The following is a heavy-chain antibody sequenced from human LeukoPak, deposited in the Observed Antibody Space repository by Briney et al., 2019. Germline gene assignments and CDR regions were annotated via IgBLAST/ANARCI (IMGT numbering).Heavy chain of an antibody. CDR2: ISYDGSNK. J-gene: IGHJ4*02. CDR3: ARHYFDTSGSPQGY. V-gene: IGHV3-30*03. D-gene: IGHD3-22*01. CDR1: GFTFSSYG. Sequence: GGSLRLSCAASGFTFSSYGMHWVRQAPGKGLEWVAVISYDGSNKYYADSVKGRFTISRDNSKNTLYLQMNSLRAEDTAVYYCARHYFDTSGSPQGYWGQGTLVTVSS.